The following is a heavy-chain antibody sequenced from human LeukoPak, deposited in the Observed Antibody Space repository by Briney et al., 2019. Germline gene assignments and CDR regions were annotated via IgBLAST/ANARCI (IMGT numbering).Heavy chain of an antibody. CDR2: INPNSGGT. Sequence: GTSVKVSCKASGYTFTGYYMHWVRQAPGQGLEWMGWINPNSGGTNYAQKFQGRVTMTRDTSISTAYMELSRPRSDDTAVYYCARLYYDFWSGYDKGFDYWGQGTLVTVSS. CDR1: GYTFTGYY. V-gene: IGHV1-2*02. D-gene: IGHD3-3*01. J-gene: IGHJ4*02. CDR3: ARLYYDFWSGYDKGFDY.